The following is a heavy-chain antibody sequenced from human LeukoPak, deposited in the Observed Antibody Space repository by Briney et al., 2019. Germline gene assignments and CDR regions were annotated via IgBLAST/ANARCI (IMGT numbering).Heavy chain of an antibody. CDR1: GGSISSYY. Sequence: NPSETLSLTCTVSGGSISSYYWSWIRQPPGKGLEWIGEINHSGSTNYNPSLKSRVTISVDTSKNQFSLKLSSVTAADTAVYYCARVAVAGTRGWFDPWGQGTLVTVSS. D-gene: IGHD6-19*01. CDR2: INHSGST. J-gene: IGHJ5*02. V-gene: IGHV4-34*01. CDR3: ARVAVAGTRGWFDP.